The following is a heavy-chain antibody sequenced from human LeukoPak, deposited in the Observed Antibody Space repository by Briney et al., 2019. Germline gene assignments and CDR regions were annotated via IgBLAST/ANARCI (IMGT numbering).Heavy chain of an antibody. J-gene: IGHJ3*02. CDR2: TYTGGST. Sequence: PGGSLRLSCAASGFTVSSNYMSWVRQAPGKGREWVSVTYTGGSTNYADSVEGRFSISRDNSKNTLYLQMNSLRAEDTAVYYCARVDVVTVGKNAFDIWGQGTMVTVSS. CDR3: ARVDVVTVGKNAFDI. D-gene: IGHD4-23*01. CDR1: GFTVSSNY. V-gene: IGHV3-53*01.